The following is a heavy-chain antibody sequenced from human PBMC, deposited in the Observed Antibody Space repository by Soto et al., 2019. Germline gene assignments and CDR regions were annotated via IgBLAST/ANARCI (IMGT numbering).Heavy chain of an antibody. D-gene: IGHD3-22*01. Sequence: PSETLSLTCSVSGGSISNAYYYWSWIRQHPGKGLEWIGYIYYSGSTHYSPSLESRITISVDTSKNQFSLKLKSVNAADTAFYYCARDASHSSGYYSGYFDLWGRGTLVTVSS. V-gene: IGHV4-31*03. CDR3: ARDASHSSGYYSGYFDL. CDR1: GGSISNAYYY. J-gene: IGHJ2*01. CDR2: IYYSGST.